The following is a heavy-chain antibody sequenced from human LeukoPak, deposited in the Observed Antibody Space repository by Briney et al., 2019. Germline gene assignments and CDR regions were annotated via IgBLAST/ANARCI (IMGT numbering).Heavy chain of an antibody. CDR3: ARDFSPGTGYSSTDY. CDR1: GFTFSSYA. J-gene: IGHJ4*02. D-gene: IGHD6-19*01. CDR2: ISYDGSNK. Sequence: PGGSLRLSCAVSGFTFSSYAMHWVRQAPGKGLEWVAVISYDGSNKYYADSVKGRFTISRDNSKNTLYLQMNSLRAEDTAVYYCARDFSPGTGYSSTDYWGQGTLVTVSS. V-gene: IGHV3-30*04.